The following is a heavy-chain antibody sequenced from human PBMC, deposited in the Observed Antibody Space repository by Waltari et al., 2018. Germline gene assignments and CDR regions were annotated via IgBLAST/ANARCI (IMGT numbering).Heavy chain of an antibody. Sequence: SWVRQAPGQGLEWMGGIIPIFGTANYAQKFQGRVTITADKSTSTAYMELSSLRSEDTAVYYCARGGGAQLVQDAFDIWGQGTMVTVSS. D-gene: IGHD6-13*01. CDR2: IIPIFGTA. J-gene: IGHJ3*02. CDR3: ARGGGAQLVQDAFDI. V-gene: IGHV1-69*06.